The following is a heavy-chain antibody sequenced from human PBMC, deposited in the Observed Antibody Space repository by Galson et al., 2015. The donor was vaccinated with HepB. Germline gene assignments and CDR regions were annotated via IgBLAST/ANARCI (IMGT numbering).Heavy chain of an antibody. Sequence: SLRLSCAASGFTISGYSMDWVRQAPGKGLEWISSINNGNNYIYYADSVRGRFTTTRDDTENSVFLQMSSLTVEDTGVYYCVREGGKALRFLQFDSWGQGSLVTVSS. CDR1: GFTISGYS. V-gene: IGHV3-21*06. CDR2: INNGNNYI. J-gene: IGHJ4*02. D-gene: IGHD3-3*01. CDR3: VREGGKALRFLQFDS.